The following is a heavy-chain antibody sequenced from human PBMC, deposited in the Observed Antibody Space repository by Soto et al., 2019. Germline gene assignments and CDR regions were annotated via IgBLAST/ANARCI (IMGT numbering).Heavy chain of an antibody. J-gene: IGHJ4*02. D-gene: IGHD6-19*01. CDR3: ARSEQVVAGRDPLDY. Sequence: QVQLVESGGGVVQPGRSLRLSCAASGFTFSSYGMHWVRQAPGKGLEWGAVIWYDGSNKYYADSVKGRFTISRDNSKNTLDLQMNRLRAADTSVYYCARSEQVVAGRDPLDYWGQGTLVTVSS. CDR1: GFTFSSYG. V-gene: IGHV3-33*01. CDR2: IWYDGSNK.